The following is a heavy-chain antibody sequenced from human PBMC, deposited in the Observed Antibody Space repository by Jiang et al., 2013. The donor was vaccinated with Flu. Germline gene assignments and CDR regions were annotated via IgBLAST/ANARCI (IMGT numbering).Heavy chain of an antibody. CDR3: ARSMGIQLWPDAFDI. CDR1: GGSISGYF. Sequence: LLKPSETLSLTCTASGGSISGYFWSWVRQSPGKGLEWIGYIFYSGSTNYNPSLRSRVTISVDTSENQFFLKLNSVTVADTAIYFCARSMGIQLWPDAFDIWGQGTLVTVSA. V-gene: IGHV4-59*01. D-gene: IGHD1-1*01. CDR2: IFYSGST. J-gene: IGHJ3*02.